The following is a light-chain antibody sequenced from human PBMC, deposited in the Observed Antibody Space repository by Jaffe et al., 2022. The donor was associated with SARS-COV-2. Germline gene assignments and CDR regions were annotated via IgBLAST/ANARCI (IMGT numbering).Light chain of an antibody. CDR1: QTVYNY. Sequence: EIVLTQSPATLSLSPGERATLSCRASQTVYNYLAWYQQRPGQAPTILIYDASDRATGVPARFSGSGSGTDFTLTISSLEPEDFAVYYCQQRGDWPQITFGQGTRLE. V-gene: IGKV3-11*01. CDR2: DAS. CDR3: QQRGDWPQIT. J-gene: IGKJ5*01.